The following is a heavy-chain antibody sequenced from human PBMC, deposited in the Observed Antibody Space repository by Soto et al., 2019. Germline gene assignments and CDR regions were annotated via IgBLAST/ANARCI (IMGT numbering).Heavy chain of an antibody. D-gene: IGHD6-13*01. CDR1: GGPFSDYA. CDR3: ARGRGIGFSSTWNIYWYYNMDV. CDR2: IIPMFATT. V-gene: IGHV1-69*01. Sequence: QVQLVQSGAEVRKSGSSVKVSCKAAGGPFSDYALSWVRQAPGQGLDWMGGIIPMFATTNYAQKFQGRVTSTADDSATTAHMELSSLKSEDTAVYYCARGRGIGFSSTWNIYWYYNMDVWGQGTTVTVSS. J-gene: IGHJ6*02.